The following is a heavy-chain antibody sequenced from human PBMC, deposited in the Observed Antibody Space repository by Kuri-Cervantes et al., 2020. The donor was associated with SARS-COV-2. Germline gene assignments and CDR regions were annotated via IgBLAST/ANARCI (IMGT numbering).Heavy chain of an antibody. D-gene: IGHD3-3*01. V-gene: IGHV5-51*01. J-gene: IGHJ4*02. CDR1: GYSFTSYW. CDR2: IYPGDSDT. Sequence: GGSLRLSCKGSGYSFTSYWIGWVRQMPGKGLEWMGIIYPGDSDTRYSPPFQGQVTISADKSISTAYLQWSSLKASDTAMYYCARRRDFWSGSPFDYWGQGTLVTVSS. CDR3: ARRRDFWSGSPFDY.